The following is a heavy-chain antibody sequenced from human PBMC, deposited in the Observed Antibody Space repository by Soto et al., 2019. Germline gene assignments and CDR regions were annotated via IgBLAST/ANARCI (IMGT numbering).Heavy chain of an antibody. V-gene: IGHV4-4*02. CDR1: GASISSSNR. J-gene: IGHJ4*02. D-gene: IGHD3-16*01. CDR3: ARGVPVINYGFVSGSQSKEEFDY. Sequence: HVQLQESGPGLVKPSGTLSLTCAVSGASISSSNRWRWVRQPPKKGLVWVGEIYHTGSTPDNPSLKRRGARSLDKPTNHFALRLSSVTAADTAVHYCARGVPVINYGFVSGSQSKEEFDYWGQGTLVTVSS. CDR2: IYHTGST.